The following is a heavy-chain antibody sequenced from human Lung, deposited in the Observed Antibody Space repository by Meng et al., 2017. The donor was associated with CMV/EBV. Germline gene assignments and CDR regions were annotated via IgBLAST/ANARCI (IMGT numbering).Heavy chain of an antibody. J-gene: IGHJ6*02. CDR3: ARESRYDFWSGSPPYYFGMDV. Sequence: ASVKVSXKASGHTFTNYGVTWVRQAPGQGLEWMGRISGHNGHTNYAQNLKDRVTMTTDTSMSTAYMELRSLRSDDAAVYYCARESRYDFWSGSPPYYFGMDVWGQGXTVTVSS. D-gene: IGHD3-3*01. V-gene: IGHV1-18*01. CDR1: GHTFTNYG. CDR2: ISGHNGHT.